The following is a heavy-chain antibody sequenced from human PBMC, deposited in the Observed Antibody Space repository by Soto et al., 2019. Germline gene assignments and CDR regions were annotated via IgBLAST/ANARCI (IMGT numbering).Heavy chain of an antibody. D-gene: IGHD2-2*01. V-gene: IGHV1-46*01. Sequence: ASVKVSCKASGYTFTSYYMHWVRQAPGQGLEWMGIINPSGGSTSYAQKFQGRVTMTRDTSTSTVYMELSSLRSEDTAVYYCARESTSSKGSNYYYYGMDVWGQGTTVTVSS. CDR1: GYTFTSYY. CDR3: ARESTSSKGSNYYYYGMDV. J-gene: IGHJ6*02. CDR2: INPSGGST.